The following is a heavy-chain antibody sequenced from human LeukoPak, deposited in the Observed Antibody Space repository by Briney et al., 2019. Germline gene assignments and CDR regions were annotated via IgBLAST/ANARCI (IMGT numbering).Heavy chain of an antibody. CDR2: IRYDGSNK. V-gene: IGHV3-30*02. Sequence: GGSLRLSCTASGFTFSSFGMHWVRQAPGKGLEWLTFIRYDGSNKYYADSVKGRFTISRDNSKNTLYLQMNSLRAEDTAVYYCANLYGDYVAYWGQGTLVTVSS. CDR3: ANLYGDYVAY. J-gene: IGHJ4*02. D-gene: IGHD4-17*01. CDR1: GFTFSSFG.